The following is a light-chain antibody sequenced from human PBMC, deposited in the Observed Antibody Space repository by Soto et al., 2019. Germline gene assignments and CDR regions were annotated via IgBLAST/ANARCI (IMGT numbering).Light chain of an antibody. CDR2: AAS. Sequence: DIQMTQSPSSLSASVGDTVTITCRASQGISVHLHWYQQKPGKVPKLLIYAASNLHSGVPSRFSGSGSETDFALTISSLQPEDFATYYCQQSYIPPCTFGQRTRVEIK. J-gene: IGKJ2*02. CDR1: QGISVH. CDR3: QQSYIPPCT. V-gene: IGKV1-39*01.